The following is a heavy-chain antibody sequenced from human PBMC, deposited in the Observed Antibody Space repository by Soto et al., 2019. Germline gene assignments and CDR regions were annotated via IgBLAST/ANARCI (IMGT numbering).Heavy chain of an antibody. CDR2: IIPIFGTA. D-gene: IGHD3-22*01. V-gene: IGHV1-69*12. J-gene: IGHJ6*02. CDR1: GGTFSSYT. CDR3: ARQGESSGSYYYGMDV. Sequence: QVQLVQSGAEVKKPGSSVKVSCKASGGTFSSYTISWVRQAPGQGLEWMGGIIPIFGTANYAQRFQGRVTITADESTSTAYMELSSLRSGDTAVYYCARQGESSGSYYYGMDVWGQGTTVIVSS.